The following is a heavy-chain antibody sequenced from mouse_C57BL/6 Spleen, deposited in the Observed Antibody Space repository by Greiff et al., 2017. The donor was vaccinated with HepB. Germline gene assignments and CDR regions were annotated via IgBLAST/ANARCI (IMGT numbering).Heavy chain of an antibody. J-gene: IGHJ3*01. CDR3: ARESGRAY. Sequence: EVKLVESGGGLVKPGGSLKLSCAASGFTFSDYGMHWVRQAPEKGLEWVAYISSGSSTIYYADTVKGRFTISRDNAKNTLFLQMTSLRSEDTAMYYCARESGRAYWGQGTLVTVSA. CDR1: GFTFSDYG. D-gene: IGHD1-3*01. V-gene: IGHV5-17*01. CDR2: ISSGSSTI.